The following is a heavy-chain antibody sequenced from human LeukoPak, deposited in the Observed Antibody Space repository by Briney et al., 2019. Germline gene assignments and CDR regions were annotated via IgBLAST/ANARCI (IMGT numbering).Heavy chain of an antibody. CDR3: ARASTVTTGYYYYGMDV. J-gene: IGHJ6*02. V-gene: IGHV5-51*01. Sequence: GESLKISCKGSGYSFTSYWIGWVRQMPGKGLEWMGIIYPGDSDTRYSPSFQGQVTISADKSIGTAYLQWSSLKASDTAMYYCARASTVTTGYYYYGMDVWGQGTTVTVSS. D-gene: IGHD4-11*01. CDR2: IYPGDSDT. CDR1: GYSFTSYW.